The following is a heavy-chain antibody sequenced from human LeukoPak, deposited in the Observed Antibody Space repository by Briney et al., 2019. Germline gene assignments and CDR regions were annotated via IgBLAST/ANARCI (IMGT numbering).Heavy chain of an antibody. CDR1: GGSISSGGYY. Sequence: SETLSLTCTVSGGSISSGGYYWSWIRQLPGKGLEWIGYIYYSGSTYYNPSLKSRVTISVDTSKNQFSLKLSSVTAADTAVYYCARDPSTMVRGLYYGMDVWGQGATVTVSS. V-gene: IGHV4-31*03. CDR2: IYYSGST. D-gene: IGHD3-10*01. J-gene: IGHJ6*02. CDR3: ARDPSTMVRGLYYGMDV.